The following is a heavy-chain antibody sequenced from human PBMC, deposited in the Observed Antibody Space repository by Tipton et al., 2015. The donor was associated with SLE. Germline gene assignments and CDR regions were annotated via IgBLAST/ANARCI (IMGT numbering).Heavy chain of an antibody. CDR1: GGSIGPYY. CDR2: IYFDGNS. J-gene: IGHJ4*02. Sequence: TLSLTCTVSGGSIGPYYWHWIRQSPGKAIEWIGYIYFDGNSNGRGNYNPSLKSRVTMSVDPSKMQFSLNLNAVTAADTALYFCARGVAERLGLDFWGQGSLVTVSS. V-gene: IGHV4-59*01. CDR3: ARGVAERLGLDF. D-gene: IGHD6-19*01.